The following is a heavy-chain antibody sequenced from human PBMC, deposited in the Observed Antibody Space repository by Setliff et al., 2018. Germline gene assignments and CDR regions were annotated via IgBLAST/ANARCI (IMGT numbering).Heavy chain of an antibody. CDR3: ARASLGKFGSAVEYFHH. J-gene: IGHJ1*01. CDR1: GLTFSTYR. CDR2: ISYDGSNK. D-gene: IGHD2-15*01. V-gene: IGHV3-30*03. Sequence: GGSLRLSCAASGLTFSTYRFHWVRQAPGKGLEWVAVISYDGSNKYYADSVKGRFTISRDNAKNTLYLQMNSLRADDTAVYYCARASLGKFGSAVEYFHHWGQGTLVTVSS.